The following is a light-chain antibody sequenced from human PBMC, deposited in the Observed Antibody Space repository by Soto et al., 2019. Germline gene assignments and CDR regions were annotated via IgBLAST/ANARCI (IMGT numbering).Light chain of an antibody. CDR3: QQYHNWHPGT. Sequence: EMVMTQSPATLSVSPGERATLSCRASQSVSSNLAWYQQKPGQAPRLLIYGASTRPTGIPARFSGSGSGTEFTLTITSLQSEDFAIYYCQQYHNWHPGTLGGGTKVGIK. CDR1: QSVSSN. V-gene: IGKV3-15*01. CDR2: GAS. J-gene: IGKJ4*01.